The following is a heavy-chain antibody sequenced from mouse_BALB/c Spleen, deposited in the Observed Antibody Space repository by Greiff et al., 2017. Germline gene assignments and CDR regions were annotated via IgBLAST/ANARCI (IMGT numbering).Heavy chain of an antibody. CDR2: ISSGGSYT. D-gene: IGHD4-1*01. Sequence: DVHLVESGGDLVKPGGSLKLSCAASGFTFSSYGMSWVRQTPDKRLEWVASISSGGSYTHYPDSVKGRVTISRDNAKNTLYLQMSSLKSEDTAMYYCAELGRGRLAYWGQGTLVTVSA. CDR3: AELGRGRLAY. CDR1: GFTFSSYG. V-gene: IGHV5-6*01. J-gene: IGHJ3*01.